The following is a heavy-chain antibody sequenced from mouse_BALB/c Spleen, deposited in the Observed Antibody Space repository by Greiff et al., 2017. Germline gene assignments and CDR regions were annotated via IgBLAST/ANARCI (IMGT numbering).Heavy chain of an antibody. D-gene: IGHD2-1*01. CDR3: ARRVRGNYYAMDY. CDR2: ISTYYGDA. CDR1: GFTFTDYA. V-gene: IGHV1S137*01. Sequence: VQLQESGAELVRPGVSVKISCKGSGFTFTDYAMHWVKQSHAKSLEWIGVISTYYGDASYNQKFKGKATMTVDKSSSTAYMELARLTSEDSAIYYCARRVRGNYYAMDYWGQGTSVTVSS. J-gene: IGHJ4*01.